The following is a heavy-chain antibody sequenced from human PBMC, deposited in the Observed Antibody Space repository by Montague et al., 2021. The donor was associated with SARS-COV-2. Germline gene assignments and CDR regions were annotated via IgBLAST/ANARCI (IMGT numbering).Heavy chain of an antibody. CDR2: INHSGST. D-gene: IGHD2-15*01. J-gene: IGHJ6*02. V-gene: IGHV4-34*01. Sequence: SETLSLTCAVYVGSCSGYYWSWIRQPPVKAPVWIGEINHSGSTSYNPSLKSRVTISVDTSKNQFSLKLSSVTAADTAVYYCARGSGCSGGSCYSEWDPYYYYGMDVWGQGTTVTVSS. CDR1: VGSCSGYY. CDR3: ARGSGCSGGSCYSEWDPYYYYGMDV.